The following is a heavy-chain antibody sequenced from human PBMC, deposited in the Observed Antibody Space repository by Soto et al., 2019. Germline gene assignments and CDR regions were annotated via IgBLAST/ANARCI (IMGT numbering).Heavy chain of an antibody. Sequence: QVQLVQSGAEVKKPGSSVTVSCKASGGTFSSYTISWVRQAPGQGLEWMGGIIPIFGTANYAQKFQGRVTITADESTSNADMELSSLRSEDTAVYYCARGNHRWLQLWYFDLWGRGTLVTVSS. V-gene: IGHV1-69*12. J-gene: IGHJ2*01. CDR3: ARGNHRWLQLWYFDL. CDR2: IIPIFGTA. CDR1: GGTFSSYT. D-gene: IGHD5-12*01.